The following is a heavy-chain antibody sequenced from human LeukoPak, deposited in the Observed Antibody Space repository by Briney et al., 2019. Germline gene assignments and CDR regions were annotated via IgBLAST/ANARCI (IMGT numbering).Heavy chain of an antibody. CDR3: ARTGVEGDYHYYSGLDV. Sequence: GGSLRLSCVVSVFTFSNYWMTWVRQAPGKGLEGVANIKRDESQKYYVDSAKGRFTISRDNSKDSLYLQMNSLRAEDTAVYYCARTGVEGDYHYYSGLDVWGRGTTVTVSS. CDR1: VFTFSNYW. V-gene: IGHV3-7*04. J-gene: IGHJ6*02. D-gene: IGHD2-21*02. CDR2: IKRDESQK.